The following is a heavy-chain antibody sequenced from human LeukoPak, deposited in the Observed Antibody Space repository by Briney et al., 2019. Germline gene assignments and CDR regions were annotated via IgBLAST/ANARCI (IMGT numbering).Heavy chain of an antibody. CDR1: GYSLTSYW. V-gene: IGHV5-10-1*01. D-gene: IGHD2-21*02. J-gene: IGHJ4*02. CDR3: ARSPLAGDHDY. CDR2: IDPSDSYT. Sequence: GESLKISCQGSGYSLTSYWINWVRQMPGKGLEWMGRIDPSDSYTYYSPSFQGHVTISADKSISTAYLQWSSLKAWDTAMYYCARSPLAGDHDYWGQGTLITVSS.